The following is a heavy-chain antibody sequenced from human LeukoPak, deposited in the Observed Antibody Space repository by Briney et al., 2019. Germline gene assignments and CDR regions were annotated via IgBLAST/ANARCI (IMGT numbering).Heavy chain of an antibody. Sequence: GGSLRLSCAASGFTFSSYGMSWVRQAPGKGLEWVSVTSGSGGRTYYGDSVKGRFTISRDNSKNTLYLQMNSLRAEDTAVYYCARGGSSSIWFGELFYWFDPWGQGTLVTVSS. CDR3: ARGGSSSIWFGELFYWFDP. D-gene: IGHD3-10*01. CDR2: TSGSGGRT. J-gene: IGHJ5*02. CDR1: GFTFSSYG. V-gene: IGHV3-23*01.